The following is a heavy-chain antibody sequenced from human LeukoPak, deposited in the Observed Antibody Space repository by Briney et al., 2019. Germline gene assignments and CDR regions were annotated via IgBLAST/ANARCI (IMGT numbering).Heavy chain of an antibody. D-gene: IGHD2-8*01. Sequence: SQTLSLTCAISGDCVSSESAAWNWIRQSPSRGLEWLGRTFYRPKWYNDYAVSVKSQITINPDTSKNQFSLQLNSVTPEDTAMYYCARSVNNWFDPWGQGTLVTVSS. CDR1: GDCVSSESAA. V-gene: IGHV6-1*01. CDR2: TFYRPKWYN. J-gene: IGHJ5*02. CDR3: ARSVNNWFDP.